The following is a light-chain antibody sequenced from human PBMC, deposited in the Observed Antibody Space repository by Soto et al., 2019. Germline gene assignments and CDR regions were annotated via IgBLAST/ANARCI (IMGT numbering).Light chain of an antibody. J-gene: IGKJ1*01. CDR3: QQYNSYSWT. V-gene: IGKV1-5*03. Sequence: DIQMTQSPSTLSASGGDRVTIACRASQSISNYLAWYQQKPGKAPKLLIYKASSLESGVPSRFSGSGSGTEFTLTISSLQPDDFATYYCQQYNSYSWTFGQGTKVEIK. CDR2: KAS. CDR1: QSISNY.